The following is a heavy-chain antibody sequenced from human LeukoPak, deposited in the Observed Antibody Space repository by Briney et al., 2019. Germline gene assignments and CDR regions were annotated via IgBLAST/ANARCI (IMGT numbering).Heavy chain of an antibody. D-gene: IGHD3-22*01. J-gene: IGHJ4*02. V-gene: IGHV4-4*07. CDR2: IYTSGST. CDR3: AREGYDSSGYYYKAFDY. CDR1: GGSISSYY. Sequence: SETLSLTCTVSGGSISSYYWSWIRQPAGKGLEWIVRIYTSGSTNYNPSLKSRVTMSVDTSKNQFSLKLSSVTAADTAVYYCAREGYDSSGYYYKAFDYWGQGTLVTVSS.